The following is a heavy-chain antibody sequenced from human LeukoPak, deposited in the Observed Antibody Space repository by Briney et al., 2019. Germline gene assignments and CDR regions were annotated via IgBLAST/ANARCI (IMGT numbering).Heavy chain of an antibody. Sequence: PGGSLRLSCAASGFTFSSYEMNWVRQAPGKGLEWVSYISSSGSTTNYADSVKGRFTISRDNGKKSLYLQMNSLRAEDTAVYYCARDLGGTTRCYFDQGGQGPLVTVSS. J-gene: IGHJ4*02. CDR3: ARDLGGTTRCYFDQ. CDR2: ISSSGSTT. D-gene: IGHD1-7*01. V-gene: IGHV3-48*03. CDR1: GFTFSSYE.